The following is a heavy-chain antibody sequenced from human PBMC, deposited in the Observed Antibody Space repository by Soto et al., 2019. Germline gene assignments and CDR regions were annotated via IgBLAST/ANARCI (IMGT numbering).Heavy chain of an antibody. D-gene: IGHD5-12*01. V-gene: IGHV2-5*01. Sequence: QITLEESGPTLVKPTRTLTLTCTFSGFSLTSSGVGVGWIRQPPGKALEWLALTYWNGNDRYSPSLRRRLAIKKATSENQFVLTMTNMDPVDTATYYCAHSGGGYDNSWAYFDYWGQGILVTVSS. J-gene: IGHJ4*02. CDR3: AHSGGGYDNSWAYFDY. CDR2: TYWNGND. CDR1: GFSLTSSGVG.